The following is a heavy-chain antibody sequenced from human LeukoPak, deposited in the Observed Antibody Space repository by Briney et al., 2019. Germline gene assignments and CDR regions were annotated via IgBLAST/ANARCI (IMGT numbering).Heavy chain of an antibody. J-gene: IGHJ4*02. CDR2: IRSKTYGGTT. V-gene: IGHV3-49*04. D-gene: IGHD3-10*01. Sequence: GGSLRLSCTASGFTFGDYAMTWVRQAPGKGLEWVGFIRSKTYGGTTEYAASAKGRFTISREDSKNSLRLQMNSLKTEDTAIYYCVASIINPSNYWGQGTLVTVSS. CDR3: VASIINPSNY. CDR1: GFTFGDYA.